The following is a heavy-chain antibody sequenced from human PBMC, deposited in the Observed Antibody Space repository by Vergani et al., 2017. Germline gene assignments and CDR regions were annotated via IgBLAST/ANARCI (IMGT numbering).Heavy chain of an antibody. CDR1: GFTFGDYA. Sequence: EVQLVESGGGLVQPGRSLRLSCTASGFTFGDYAMSWFRQAPGKGLEWVGFIRSKAYGGTTEYAASVKGRFTISRDDSKSIAYLQMNSLKTEDTAVYYCTRANYDFWSGYIIPYYFDYWGQGTLVTVSS. CDR3: TRANYDFWSGYIIPYYFDY. D-gene: IGHD3-3*01. J-gene: IGHJ4*02. V-gene: IGHV3-49*03. CDR2: IRSKAYGGTT.